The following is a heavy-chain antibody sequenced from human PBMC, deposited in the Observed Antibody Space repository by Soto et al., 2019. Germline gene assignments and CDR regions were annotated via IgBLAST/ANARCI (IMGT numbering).Heavy chain of an antibody. J-gene: IGHJ4*02. CDR2: ISGSGGST. CDR3: AKDGAYTVTTSGFH. Sequence: GSLRLSCAASGFTFSSYAMSWVRQAPGKGLEWVSAISGSGGSTYYADSVKGRFTISRDNSKNTLYLQMNSLRAEDTAVYYCAKDGAYTVTTSGFHWGQGTLVTVSS. CDR1: GFTFSSYA. D-gene: IGHD4-17*01. V-gene: IGHV3-23*01.